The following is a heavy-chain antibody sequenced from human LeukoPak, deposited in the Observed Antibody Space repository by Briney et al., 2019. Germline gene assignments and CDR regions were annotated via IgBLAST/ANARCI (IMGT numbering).Heavy chain of an antibody. CDR1: GGSFSGYY. Sequence: SETLSLTCAVYGGSFSGYYWSWIRQPPGKGLEWIGEINHSGSTNYNPSLKSRVTISVDTSKNQFSLKLSSVTAADTAVYYCARGRSWYCLGYWGQGTLVTVSS. CDR2: INHSGST. J-gene: IGHJ4*02. D-gene: IGHD2-15*01. CDR3: ARGRSWYCLGY. V-gene: IGHV4-34*01.